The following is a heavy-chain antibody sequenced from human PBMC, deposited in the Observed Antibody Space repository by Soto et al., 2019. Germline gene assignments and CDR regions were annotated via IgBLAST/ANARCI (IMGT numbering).Heavy chain of an antibody. D-gene: IGHD5-12*01. Sequence: ASVKVSCKASGYTFTNYPITWVRRAPGQGLEWMGWISAHSGDTKYAQKFQGRVTMTTDTSTSTAYLELRSLRSDDKAVYYCGRTITMLFRASAYWGQGTLVTVSS. V-gene: IGHV1-18*01. CDR1: GYTFTNYP. CDR3: GRTITMLFRASAY. CDR2: ISAHSGDT. J-gene: IGHJ4*02.